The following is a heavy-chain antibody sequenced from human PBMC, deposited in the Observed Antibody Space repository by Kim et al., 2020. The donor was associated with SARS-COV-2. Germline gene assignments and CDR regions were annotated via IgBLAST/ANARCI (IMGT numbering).Heavy chain of an antibody. J-gene: IGHJ4*02. CDR2: IYYSGST. CDR1: GGSISSYY. D-gene: IGHD6-13*01. CDR3: AREGEAAAGYDY. V-gene: IGHV4-59*12. Sequence: SETLSLTCTVSGGSISSYYWSWIRQPPGKGLAWIGYIYYSGSTNYNPSLKSRVTISVDTSKNQFSLKLSSVTAADTAVYYCAREGEAAAGYDYWGQGTLVTFSS.